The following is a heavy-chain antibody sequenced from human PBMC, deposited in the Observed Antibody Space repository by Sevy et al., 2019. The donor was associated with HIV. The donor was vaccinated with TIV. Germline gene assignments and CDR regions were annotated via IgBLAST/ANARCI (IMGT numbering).Heavy chain of an antibody. V-gene: IGHV3-53*01. J-gene: IGHJ4*02. CDR1: GFTVSSNY. D-gene: IGHD2-15*01. CDR2: IYSGGST. CDR3: ARGGYCSGGSCTENFDY. Sequence: GGSLRLSCAASGFTVSSNYMSWVRQAPGKGLEWVSVIYSGGSTYYADSVKGRFTISRDNSKNTLYLQMNSLRAEDTAVYYCARGGYCSGGSCTENFDYWGQGTLVTVS.